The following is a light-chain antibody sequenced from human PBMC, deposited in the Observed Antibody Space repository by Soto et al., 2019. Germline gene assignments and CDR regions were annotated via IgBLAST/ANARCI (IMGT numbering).Light chain of an antibody. CDR3: QEYDTWPPT. CDR2: GTA. Sequence: EIVMTQSPATLSVSPGERATLSCRASQSVSSNLAWYQQKPGQAPRLLIYGTATRATGIPARFSGSGSGTEVTPTIISPQSEDCAVSYCQEYDTWPPTFGQGTKLEIK. J-gene: IGKJ2*01. CDR1: QSVSSN. V-gene: IGKV3-15*01.